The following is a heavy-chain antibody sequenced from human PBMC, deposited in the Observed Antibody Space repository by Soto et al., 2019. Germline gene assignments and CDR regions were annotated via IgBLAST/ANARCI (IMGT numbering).Heavy chain of an antibody. Sequence: LSLTCTVSGGSISSYYWSWIRQPPGKGLEWIGYIYYSGSTNYNPSLKSRVTISVDTSKNQFSLKLSSVTAADTAVYYCARDMGRYCSSTSCYAPSFLNWFDPWGQGTLVTVSS. CDR3: ARDMGRYCSSTSCYAPSFLNWFDP. D-gene: IGHD2-2*01. CDR1: GGSISSYY. J-gene: IGHJ5*02. V-gene: IGHV4-59*01. CDR2: IYYSGST.